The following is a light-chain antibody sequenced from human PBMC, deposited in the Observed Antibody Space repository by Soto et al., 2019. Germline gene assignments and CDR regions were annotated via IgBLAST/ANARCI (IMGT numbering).Light chain of an antibody. Sequence: DIQMTQSPSTLSASVGDSVTITCRASQSISYWLAWYQQNLGKAPKLLIYKASTLESGVPSRFSGSGSGTEFTLTISSLQPDDFATYYCQQYNSYPLTFGGGTKVEIK. CDR3: QQYNSYPLT. CDR2: KAS. V-gene: IGKV1-5*03. CDR1: QSISYW. J-gene: IGKJ4*01.